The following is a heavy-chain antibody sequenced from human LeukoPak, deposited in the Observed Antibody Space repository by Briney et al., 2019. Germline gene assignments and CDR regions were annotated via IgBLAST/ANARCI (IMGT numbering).Heavy chain of an antibody. Sequence: IYYSGSTYYNPSLKSRVTISIDTSKNQFSLKLSSVTAADTAVYYCARGVNRVTQYYFDYWGQGTLVTVSS. CDR2: IYYSGST. J-gene: IGHJ4*02. V-gene: IGHV4-31*02. D-gene: IGHD5-18*01. CDR3: ARGVNRVTQYYFDY.